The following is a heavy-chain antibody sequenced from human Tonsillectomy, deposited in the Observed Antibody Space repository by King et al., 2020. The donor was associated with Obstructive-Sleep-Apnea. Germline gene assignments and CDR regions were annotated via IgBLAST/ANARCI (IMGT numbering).Heavy chain of an antibody. CDR1: GFTFSSYW. V-gene: IGHV3-7*03. CDR3: ARVGGPYGDYGVFRFDP. CDR2: INEGGGER. J-gene: IGHJ5*02. D-gene: IGHD4-17*01. Sequence: VQLVESGGGVVQPGGSLRPSCAASGFTFSSYWMGWVRQAPGKGLEWVANINEGGGERNYVDSVKGRFTISRDNAKNSLFLQMNSLRAEDTAVYYCARVGGPYGDYGVFRFDPWGQETLVTVSS.